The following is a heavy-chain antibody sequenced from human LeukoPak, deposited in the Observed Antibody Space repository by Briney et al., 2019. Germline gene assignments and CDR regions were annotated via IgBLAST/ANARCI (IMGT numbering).Heavy chain of an antibody. CDR3: ARAARGAYYDFWSGPNPNTYDYYYYMDV. J-gene: IGHJ6*03. CDR2: MNPNSGNT. D-gene: IGHD3-3*01. CDR1: GYTFTRYD. Sequence: AAVKVSCKASGYTFTRYDLNWVGQATGQGREWMGWMNPNSGNTGYEQKFQGRVTMTRNTSISTAYMELSSLRSEDPAVYYCARAARGAYYDFWSGPNPNTYDYYYYMDVWGKGTTVTVSS. V-gene: IGHV1-8*01.